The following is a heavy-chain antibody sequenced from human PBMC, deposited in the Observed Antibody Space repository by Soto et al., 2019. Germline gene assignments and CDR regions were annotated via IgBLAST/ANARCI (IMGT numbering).Heavy chain of an antibody. D-gene: IGHD3-16*01. CDR2: ISAYKGKT. CDR1: GYTFTNFG. CDR3: ARGGTPIDY. J-gene: IGHJ4*02. Sequence: QVQLVQSGAEVKKPGASVKVSCKASGYTFTNFGISWVRQAPGQGLEWMEWISAYKGKTNYAQKFQGRDTMTTDTSTSTAYMEVRSLRFDDSALYYFARGGTPIDYCGQGNLVTVSS. V-gene: IGHV1-18*01.